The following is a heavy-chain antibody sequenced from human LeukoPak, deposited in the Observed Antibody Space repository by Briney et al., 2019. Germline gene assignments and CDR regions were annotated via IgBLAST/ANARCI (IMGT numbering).Heavy chain of an antibody. CDR3: AREGSGSYYSLVYFQH. D-gene: IGHD1-26*01. J-gene: IGHJ1*01. CDR2: ISSSSSTI. V-gene: IGHV3-48*01. CDR1: GFTFSSYS. Sequence: GGSLRLSCAASGFTFSSYSMNLVRQAPGKGLEWVSYISSSSSTIYYADSVKGRFTISRDNAKNSLYLQMNSLRAEDTAVYYCAREGSGSYYSLVYFQHWGQGTLVTVSS.